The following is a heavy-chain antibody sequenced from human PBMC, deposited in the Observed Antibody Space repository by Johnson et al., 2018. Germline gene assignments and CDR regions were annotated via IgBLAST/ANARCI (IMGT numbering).Heavy chain of an antibody. CDR1: GYTFTSYW. D-gene: IGHD1-26*01. CDR3: AKTLVGDNAFDI. Sequence: VQLVESGAEVKKPGESLKISCKGSGYTFTSYWIGWVRQMPGKVLEGMGIIYPGDSDTRYSPSFQGQVTISADNAISPASLQWSTLKASATAMYYYAKTLVGDNAFDIWGQGTLVTVSS. J-gene: IGHJ3*02. V-gene: IGHV5-51*03. CDR2: IYPGDSDT.